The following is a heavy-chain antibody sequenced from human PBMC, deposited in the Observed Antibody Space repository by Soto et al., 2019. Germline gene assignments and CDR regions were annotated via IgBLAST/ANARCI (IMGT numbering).Heavy chain of an antibody. V-gene: IGHV3-30*18. J-gene: IGHJ4*02. CDR2: ISYDGSNK. D-gene: IGHD3-3*01. CDR3: AKGLRFLEWLLDEY. Sequence: QVQLVESGGGVVQPGRSLRLSCAASGFTFSSYGMHWVRQAPGKGLEWVAVISYDGSNKYYADSVKGRFTISRDNSKNTLYLQMNSLRAEDTAVYYCAKGLRFLEWLLDEYWGQGTLVTVSS. CDR1: GFTFSSYG.